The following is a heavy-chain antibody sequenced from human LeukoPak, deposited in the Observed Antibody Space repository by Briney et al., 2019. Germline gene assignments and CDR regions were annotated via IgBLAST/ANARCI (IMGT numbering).Heavy chain of an antibody. Sequence: ASVKVSCKASGYTFTSYDIIWVRQATGQGLEWMGWMNPNSGNTGYAQKFQGRVTMTRDMSTSTVYMELSSLRSEDTAVYYCARGGYSNRNWFDPWGQGTLVTVSS. D-gene: IGHD6-13*01. V-gene: IGHV1-8*01. J-gene: IGHJ5*02. CDR1: GYTFTSYD. CDR3: ARGGYSNRNWFDP. CDR2: MNPNSGNT.